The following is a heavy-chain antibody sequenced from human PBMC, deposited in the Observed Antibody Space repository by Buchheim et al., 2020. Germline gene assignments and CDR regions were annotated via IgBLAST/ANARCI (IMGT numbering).Heavy chain of an antibody. Sequence: QMQLVESGGGVVQPGRSLRLSCAASGLTFSSYGMHWVRQAPGKGLEWVAVISYDGSNKYYADSVKGRFTISRDNSKNTLYLQMNSLRAEDTAVYYCAKDTMYSSYYGMDVWGQGTT. V-gene: IGHV3-30*18. CDR3: AKDTMYSSYYGMDV. CDR1: GLTFSSYG. CDR2: ISYDGSNK. D-gene: IGHD6-13*01. J-gene: IGHJ6*02.